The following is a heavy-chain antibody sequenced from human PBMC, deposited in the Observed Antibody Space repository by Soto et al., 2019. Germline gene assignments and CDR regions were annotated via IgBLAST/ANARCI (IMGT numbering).Heavy chain of an antibody. V-gene: IGHV3-53*01. CDR2: IYSGGYT. J-gene: IGHJ6*02. Sequence: GGSLRLSCAASGFIVSSHYMSWVRQAPGKGLEWVSAIYSGGYTYYADSVKGRFTISRDNTKNTLYLQINSLKASDTAMYYCATTGYYDSSGYRNYGMDVWGQGTTVTVSS. CDR3: ATTGYYDSSGYRNYGMDV. D-gene: IGHD3-22*01. CDR1: GFIVSSHY.